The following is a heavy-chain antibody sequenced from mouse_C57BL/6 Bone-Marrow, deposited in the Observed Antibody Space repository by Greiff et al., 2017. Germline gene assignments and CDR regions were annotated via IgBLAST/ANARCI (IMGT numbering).Heavy chain of an antibody. CDR2: INPNYGTT. CDR1: GYSFTDYN. CDR3: ARREGDGYPWYFDV. D-gene: IGHD2-3*01. J-gene: IGHJ1*03. V-gene: IGHV1-39*01. Sequence: SGPELVKPGASVKISCKASGYSFTDYNMNWVKQSNGKSLEWIGVINPNYGTTSYNQKFKGKATLTVDQSSSTTYMQLNSLTSEDSAVYYCARREGDGYPWYFDVWGTGTTVTVSS.